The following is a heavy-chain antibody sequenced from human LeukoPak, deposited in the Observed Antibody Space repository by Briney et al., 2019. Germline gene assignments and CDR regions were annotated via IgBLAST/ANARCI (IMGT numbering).Heavy chain of an antibody. V-gene: IGHV3-23*01. Sequence: GGSLRLSCAASGFTFSSYAMSWVRQAPGKGLEWVSAISGSGGSTYYADSVKGRFTISRDNSKNTLYLQMNSLRAEDTAVYYCAKGPYRTGYSSGWRNNWFDPWGQGTLVTVSS. CDR1: GFTFSSYA. D-gene: IGHD6-19*01. CDR2: ISGSGGST. J-gene: IGHJ5*02. CDR3: AKGPYRTGYSSGWRNNWFDP.